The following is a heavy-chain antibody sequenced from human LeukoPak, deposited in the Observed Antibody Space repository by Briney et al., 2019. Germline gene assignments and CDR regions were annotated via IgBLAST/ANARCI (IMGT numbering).Heavy chain of an antibody. V-gene: IGHV1-69*05. D-gene: IGHD2-15*01. Sequence: ASVKVSCKASGGTLSNYAISWVRQAPGQGLEWLGEAIPVFGTANYAQKFQGRVTISTDGSTSTAYMDLSSLTSEDTAVYYCARRGYCSGANCNDNSWFDPWGQGTRVTVSS. CDR2: AIPVFGTA. CDR3: ARRGYCSGANCNDNSWFDP. J-gene: IGHJ5*02. CDR1: GGTLSNYA.